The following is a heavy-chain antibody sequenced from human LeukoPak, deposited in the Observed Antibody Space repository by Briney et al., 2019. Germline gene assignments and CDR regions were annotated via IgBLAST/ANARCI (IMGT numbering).Heavy chain of an antibody. CDR1: GGSISNRSYY. CDR3: ARETLEGKFDP. Sequence: SETLSLTCTVSGGSISNRSYYWGWIRQPPGKGLEWIGKISDSGNTYYSPSLRSRVTISIDTSKNQFSLKLSSVTAADTAVYYCARETLEGKFDPWGQGILVTVSS. CDR2: ISDSGNT. V-gene: IGHV4-39*07. D-gene: IGHD1-1*01. J-gene: IGHJ5*02.